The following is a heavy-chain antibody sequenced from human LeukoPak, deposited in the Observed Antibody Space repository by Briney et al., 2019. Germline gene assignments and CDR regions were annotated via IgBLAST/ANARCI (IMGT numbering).Heavy chain of an antibody. CDR2: IYYSGST. Sequence: SQTLSLTCTVSGGSISSYYWSWIRQPPGKGLEWIGYIYYSGSTNYNPSLKSRVTISVDTSKNQFSLKLSSVTAADTAVYYCARYSGSPPSSFDYWGQGTLVTVSS. V-gene: IGHV4-59*01. CDR1: GGSISSYY. CDR3: ARYSGSPPSSFDY. D-gene: IGHD3-10*01. J-gene: IGHJ4*02.